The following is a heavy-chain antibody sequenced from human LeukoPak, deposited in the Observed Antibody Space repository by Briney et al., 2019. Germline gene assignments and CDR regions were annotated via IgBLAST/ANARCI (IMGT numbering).Heavy chain of an antibody. V-gene: IGHV3-30-3*01. J-gene: IGHJ5*02. D-gene: IGHD4-11*01. CDR2: ISYDGSNK. CDR3: AKDRAYSPKGAPFDP. CDR1: GFTFSSYA. Sequence: SGRSLRLSYAASGFTFSSYAMHWVRQAPGKGLEWVAVISYDGSNKYYADSVKGRFTISRDNSKNTLYLQMNSLRAEDTAVYYCAKDRAYSPKGAPFDPWGQGTLVTVSS.